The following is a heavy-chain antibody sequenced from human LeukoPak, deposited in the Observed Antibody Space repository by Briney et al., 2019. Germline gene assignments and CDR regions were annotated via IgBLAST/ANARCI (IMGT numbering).Heavy chain of an antibody. D-gene: IGHD7-27*01. CDR1: GYTFPRYY. CDR2: INPGGGNT. CDR3: ARDWNWGSSDAFDI. Sequence: ASVKVSCKASGYTFPRYYIHWVRQAPGQRLEGMGIINPGGGNTNYAQKFQGRVTVTRDTSTTTVYLELSSLRSEDTAVYYCARDWNWGSSDAFDIWGQGTMVTVSS. J-gene: IGHJ3*02. V-gene: IGHV1-46*01.